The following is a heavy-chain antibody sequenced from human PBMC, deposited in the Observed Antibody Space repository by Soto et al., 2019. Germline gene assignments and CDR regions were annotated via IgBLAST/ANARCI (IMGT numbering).Heavy chain of an antibody. D-gene: IGHD6-13*01. V-gene: IGHV1-8*01. J-gene: IGHJ6*02. CDR3: ARRPVKGGYSSSWSYYYGMDV. CDR1: GYTFTSYD. CDR2: MNPNSGNT. Sequence: ASVKVSCKASGYTFTSYDINWVRQATGQGLEWMGWMNPNSGNTGYAQKFQGRVTMTRNTSISTAYMELSSLRSEDTDVYYCARRPVKGGYSSSWSYYYGMDVWGQGTTVTVFS.